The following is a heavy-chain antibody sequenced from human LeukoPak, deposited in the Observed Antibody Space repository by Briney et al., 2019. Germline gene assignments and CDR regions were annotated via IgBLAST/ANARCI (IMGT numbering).Heavy chain of an antibody. CDR2: IQFDGANK. CDR1: GSTFSSYG. J-gene: IGHJ6*03. D-gene: IGHD3-10*01. CDR3: AKNYDSSGGYGEAGYYYMDV. V-gene: IGHV3-30*02. Sequence: GGSLRLSCAASGSTFSSYGMHWVRQAPGKGLEWVAFIQFDGANKYYGDSVKGRFTISRDNPKNTLYLQMNSLRTDDTAVYYCAKNYDSSGGYGEAGYYYMDVWGKGTTVTISS.